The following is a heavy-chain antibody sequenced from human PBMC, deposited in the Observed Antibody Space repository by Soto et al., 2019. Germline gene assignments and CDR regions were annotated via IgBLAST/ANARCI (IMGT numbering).Heavy chain of an antibody. Sequence: EVQLLQSGGGLVQPGGSLRLSCAASGFSFSSYAMSWVRQAPGKGLELVSAISGSGATTFYADSMKVRFTISRDNSRDTLYLQMNSLRAEDTAVYFCAREQCSPLDRYCADGGVDWVDPWGLGTLVTVSS. D-gene: IGHD2-8*01. J-gene: IGHJ5*02. CDR3: AREQCSPLDRYCADGGVDWVDP. CDR1: GFSFSSYA. V-gene: IGHV3-23*01. CDR2: ISGSGATT.